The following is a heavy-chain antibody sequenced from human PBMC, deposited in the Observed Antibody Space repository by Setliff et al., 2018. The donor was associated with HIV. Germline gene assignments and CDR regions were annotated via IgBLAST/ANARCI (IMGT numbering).Heavy chain of an antibody. Sequence: ASVKVSCKASGYVFTGYHMHWVRRAPGQGFEWMGWINPDNGRTQYGQKFQGRLTLTRDTSIRTAYMELSGLTFDDTAMYYCARDRRAGVYYYTDVWGTGTTVTVSS. D-gene: IGHD7-27*01. V-gene: IGHV1-2*02. CDR2: INPDNGRT. CDR1: GYVFTGYH. CDR3: ARDRRAGVYYYTDV. J-gene: IGHJ6*03.